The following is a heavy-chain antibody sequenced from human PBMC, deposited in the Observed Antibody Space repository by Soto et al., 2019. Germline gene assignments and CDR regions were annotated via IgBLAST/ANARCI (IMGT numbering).Heavy chain of an antibody. D-gene: IGHD3-22*01. J-gene: IGHJ6*02. Sequence: RLSCAASGFTFSSYEMNWVRQAPGKGLEWVSYISSSGSTIYYADSVKGRFTISRDNAKNSLYLQMNSLRAEDTAVYYCASSMIGHYYYGMDVWGPGTMDTVSS. CDR3: ASSMIGHYYYGMDV. CDR2: ISSSGSTI. V-gene: IGHV3-48*03. CDR1: GFTFSSYE.